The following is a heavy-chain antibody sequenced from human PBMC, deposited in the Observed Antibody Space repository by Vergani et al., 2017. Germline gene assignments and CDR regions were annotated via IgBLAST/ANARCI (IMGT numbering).Heavy chain of an antibody. D-gene: IGHD7-27*01. Sequence: QVQMQESGPGLVKTSETLSLTCSASGAPISYLCWYWLRQPAGKGLEWIGRLCPSGSTNYKPSLQSRVTMSIDTSKNQFSLKLTSVTAADTAVYYCATGAGPFDIWGQGTLVTVSS. CDR1: GAPISYLC. J-gene: IGHJ4*02. V-gene: IGHV4-4*07. CDR2: LCPSGST. CDR3: ATGAGPFDI.